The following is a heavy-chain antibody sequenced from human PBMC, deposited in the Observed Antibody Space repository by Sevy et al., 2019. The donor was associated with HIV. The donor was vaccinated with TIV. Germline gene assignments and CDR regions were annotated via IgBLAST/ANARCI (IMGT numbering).Heavy chain of an antibody. D-gene: IGHD2-2*01. J-gene: IGHJ4*02. V-gene: IGHV3-74*01. CDR2: MNTDGSST. CDR1: GFDFSSHW. Sequence: GGSPRLSCEASGFDFSSHWMQWVRQAPGKGLVWVSRMNTDGSSTNYADSVKGRFTISRDNAKNTLYLEMNNLRDEDTALYYCATPGFDFWGPGTLVTVSS. CDR3: ATPGFDF.